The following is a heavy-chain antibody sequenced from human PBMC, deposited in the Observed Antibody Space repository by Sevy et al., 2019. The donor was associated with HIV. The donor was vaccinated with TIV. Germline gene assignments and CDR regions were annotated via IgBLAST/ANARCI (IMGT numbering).Heavy chain of an antibody. V-gene: IGHV3-23*01. CDR1: GFIFNSYV. CDR2: ISGSGGST. J-gene: IGHJ5*02. D-gene: IGHD3-3*01. CDR3: AKESRSGYLS. Sequence: GGSLRLSCTASGFIFNSYVISWVRQAPGKGLEWVSTISGSGGSTYYAESVKGRLTASRDNSKNTVYLQMDSLRDEDTAVYYCAKESRSGYLSWGQGTLVTVSS.